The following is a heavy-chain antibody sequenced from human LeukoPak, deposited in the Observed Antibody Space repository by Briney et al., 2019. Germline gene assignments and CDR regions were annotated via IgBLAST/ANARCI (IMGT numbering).Heavy chain of an antibody. CDR2: ISSSSSYI. Sequence: GGSLRLSCAASGFTFSSYSINWVRQAPGKGLEWVSSISSSSSYIYYADSVKGRFTISRDNAKNSLYLQMNSLRAEDTAVYYCARDTDQYYYDSSGYPWGQGTLVTVSS. J-gene: IGHJ4*02. V-gene: IGHV3-21*01. D-gene: IGHD3-22*01. CDR3: ARDTDQYYYDSSGYP. CDR1: GFTFSSYS.